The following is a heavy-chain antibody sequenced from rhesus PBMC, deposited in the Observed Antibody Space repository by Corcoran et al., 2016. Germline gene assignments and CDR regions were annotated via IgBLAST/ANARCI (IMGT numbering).Heavy chain of an antibody. V-gene: IGHV4S7*01. CDR3: ARGAGWNYGYWYFDL. D-gene: IGHD1-1*01. J-gene: IGHJ2*01. CDR2: IYGSSGST. Sequence: QVQLQESGPGLVKPSETLSLTCAVSGGSISSSNWWSWIRQSPGKGLEWIGYIYGSSGSTYYNPSLKSRVTISKDTSKNQFSLKLSSVTAADTAVYYCARGAGWNYGYWYFDLWGPGTPITISS. CDR1: GGSISSSNW.